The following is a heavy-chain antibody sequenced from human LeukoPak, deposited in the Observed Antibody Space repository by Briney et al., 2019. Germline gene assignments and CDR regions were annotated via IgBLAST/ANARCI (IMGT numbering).Heavy chain of an antibody. CDR1: GYTFTGYY. Sequence: AALKVSCRASGYTFTGYYMHWVRQAPGQGLEWMGRINPNSGGTNYAQKFQGRVTMTRDTSISTAYIELSRLRSDDTAVYYCARDGGLVPSSAHFDYWGQGTLVTVSS. CDR3: ARDGGLVPSSAHFDY. CDR2: INPNSGGT. J-gene: IGHJ4*02. V-gene: IGHV1-2*06. D-gene: IGHD3-16*01.